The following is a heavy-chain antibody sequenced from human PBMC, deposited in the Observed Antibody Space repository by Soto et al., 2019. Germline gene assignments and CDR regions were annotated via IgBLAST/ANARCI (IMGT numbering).Heavy chain of an antibody. CDR2: IYYSGST. Sequence: QVQLQESGPGLVKPSQTLSLTCTVSGGSISSGGYYWSWIRQHPGKGLEWIGYIYYSGSTYYNPSLKSRVIISVDTSKNQVSLKLSSVTAADTAVYYWAGGRRPQYYYYYYMDVWGKGTTVTVSS. CDR3: AGGRRPQYYYYYYMDV. V-gene: IGHV4-31*03. D-gene: IGHD2-15*01. CDR1: GGSISSGGYY. J-gene: IGHJ6*03.